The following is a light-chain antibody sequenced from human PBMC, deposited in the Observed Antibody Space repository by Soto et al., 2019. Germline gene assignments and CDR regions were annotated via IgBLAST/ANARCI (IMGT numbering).Light chain of an antibody. CDR1: SSDVGGYNY. CDR2: DVS. CDR3: RSYTSSSANV. J-gene: IGLJ1*01. Sequence: QSELTQPASVSGSPGQSITISCTGTSSDVGGYNYVSWYQQHPGKAPKLMIYDVSNRPSGVSNRFSGSKSGNTASLTISGFQAEDEADYYCRSYTSSSANVFGTGTMVTVL. V-gene: IGLV2-14*01.